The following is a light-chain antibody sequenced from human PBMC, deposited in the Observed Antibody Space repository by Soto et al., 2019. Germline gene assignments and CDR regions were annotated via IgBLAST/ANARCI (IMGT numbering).Light chain of an antibody. Sequence: EVVLTQSPATLSLSPGERATLSCRASQSVSSSYLAWYQQRPGQAPRLLIYDASTRATGIPARFSGSGSGTEFTLTISSLQSEDFAVYYCQQYNNWPVTFGGGTKVDI. J-gene: IGKJ4*01. V-gene: IGKV3-15*01. CDR2: DAS. CDR3: QQYNNWPVT. CDR1: QSVSSSY.